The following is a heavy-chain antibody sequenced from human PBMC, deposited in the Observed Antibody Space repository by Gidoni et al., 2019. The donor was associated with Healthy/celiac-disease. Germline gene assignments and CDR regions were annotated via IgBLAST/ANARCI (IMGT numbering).Heavy chain of an antibody. CDR3: ARHPRGGLAATVYSYGWSWFDP. CDR2: IYSSGST. Sequence: QVQLQESGPGLVKPSETLSLTCTVPGGSISSYYWSWIRQPPGTGLEWFGYIYSSGSTHYNPSLKSRGTISVDTSKNQFSLKLSSVTAADTAVYYCARHPRGGLAATVYSYGWSWFDPWGQGTLVTVSS. J-gene: IGHJ5*02. D-gene: IGHD5-18*01. V-gene: IGHV4-59*08. CDR1: GGSISSYY.